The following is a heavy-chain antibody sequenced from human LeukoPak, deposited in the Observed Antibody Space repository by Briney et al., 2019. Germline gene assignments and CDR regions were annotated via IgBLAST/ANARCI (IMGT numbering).Heavy chain of an antibody. CDR1: GESFTDYY. J-gene: IGHJ4*02. CDR2: INHSGST. V-gene: IGHV4-34*01. Sequence: SETLSLTCAVYGESFTDYYWNWIRQSPGKGLEWIGDINHSGSTNYNPSLKSRVTISKDTSKKQFSLKLSSVTAADTAVYSCARGTLVRGISYWGQGALVTVPS. D-gene: IGHD3-10*02. CDR3: ARGTLVRGISY.